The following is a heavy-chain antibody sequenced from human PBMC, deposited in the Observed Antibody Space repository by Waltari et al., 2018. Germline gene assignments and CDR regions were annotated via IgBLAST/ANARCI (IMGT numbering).Heavy chain of an antibody. CDR2: ISWHSVSI. J-gene: IGHJ6*03. CDR1: GFTFDDYG. Sequence: EERLVESGGDLVQPGSSLRLSCTASGFTFDDYGMHWVRQVPGKGLEWVSGISWHSVSIDYADSVKGRFIISRDNAKNSLYLQMNSLREEDTALYFCAKDGVYAATTNFYYMDVWGKGTAVTVSS. D-gene: IGHD2-8*01. V-gene: IGHV3-9*01. CDR3: AKDGVYAATTNFYYMDV.